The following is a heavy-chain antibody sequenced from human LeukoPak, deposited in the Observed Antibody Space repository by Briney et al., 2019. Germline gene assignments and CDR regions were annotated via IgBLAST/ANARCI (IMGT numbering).Heavy chain of an antibody. CDR2: SYSAGAT. V-gene: IGHV3-53*01. CDR3: ARGASRISWPGIDY. J-gene: IGHJ4*02. D-gene: IGHD3-3*02. Sequence: GGSLRLSCAASGFTVSSNLMTWFRQSPGRGLEWLSSSYSAGATYYADSVKGRFTISRDHSNNSVSLQMANLRVEDTAIYYCARGASRISWPGIDYWGQGTLVTVSS. CDR1: GFTVSSNL.